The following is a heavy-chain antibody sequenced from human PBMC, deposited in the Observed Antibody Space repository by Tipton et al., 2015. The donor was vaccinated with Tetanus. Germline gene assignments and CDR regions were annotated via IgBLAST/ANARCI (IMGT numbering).Heavy chain of an antibody. V-gene: IGHV4-34*01. CDR2: IHPSGST. Sequence: TLSLTCAVYGGSFSGYYCSWIRQSPGRGLEWIGEIHPSGSTYYNPSFTSRITLSQDTSKNQFSLKLSSVTAADTAVYYCARSARFGELYYYYAVDVWGQGTAVTVPS. J-gene: IGHJ6*02. CDR1: GGSFSGYY. D-gene: IGHD3-10*01. CDR3: ARSARFGELYYYYAVDV.